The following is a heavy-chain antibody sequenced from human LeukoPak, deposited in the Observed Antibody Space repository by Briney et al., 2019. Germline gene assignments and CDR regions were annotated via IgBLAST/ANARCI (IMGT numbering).Heavy chain of an antibody. V-gene: IGHV1-8*01. Sequence: ASVKVSCKASGYTFTSYDINWVRQATGQGLEWMGWMNPNSGNTGYAQKFQGRVTMTRNTSISTAYMELSSLRSEDTAVYYCARRLVATIFAPEGYYYYYYMDVWGKGTTVTVSS. CDR1: GYTFTSYD. CDR2: MNPNSGNT. J-gene: IGHJ6*03. CDR3: ARRLVATIFAPEGYYYYYYMDV. D-gene: IGHD5-12*01.